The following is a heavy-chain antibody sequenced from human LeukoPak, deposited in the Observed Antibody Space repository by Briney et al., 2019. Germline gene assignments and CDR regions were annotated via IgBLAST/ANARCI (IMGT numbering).Heavy chain of an antibody. V-gene: IGHV5-51*01. Sequence: GESLKISCKGSGYAFTTYWIGWVRQMPGKGLEWMGIIYPGDSDSTYSPSFQGQVTISADKSISTAYLQWSSLKASDTALYYCARRDGYNSPLDFWGQGTLVTVSS. J-gene: IGHJ4*02. CDR3: ARRDGYNSPLDF. CDR2: IYPGDSDS. D-gene: IGHD5-24*01. CDR1: GYAFTTYW.